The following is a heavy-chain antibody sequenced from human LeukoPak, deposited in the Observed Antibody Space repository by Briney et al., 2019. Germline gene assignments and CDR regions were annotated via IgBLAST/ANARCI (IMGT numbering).Heavy chain of an antibody. CDR2: INPNSGGT. J-gene: IGHJ3*02. Sequence: GASVKVSCTASGHTFTGYYMHWVRQAPGQGLEWMGWINPNSGGTNYAQKFQGRVTMTRDTSISTAYMELSRLRSDDTAVYYCVYASSSWHKGAATYYAFDIWGQGTMVTVSS. CDR1: GHTFTGYY. V-gene: IGHV1-2*02. D-gene: IGHD6-13*01. CDR3: VYASSSWHKGAATYYAFDI.